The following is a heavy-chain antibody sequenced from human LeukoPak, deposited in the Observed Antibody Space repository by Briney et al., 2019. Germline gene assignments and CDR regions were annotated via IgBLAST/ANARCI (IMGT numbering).Heavy chain of an antibody. J-gene: IGHJ3*02. Sequence: ASVKVSCKASGYTFTSYGIIWVRQAPGQGLEWMGWISGYNGNTNYAQKLQGRVAMTTDTSTSTAYMELRSLRSDDTAVYYCAREHVDTSFDIWGQGTMVTVSS. CDR1: GYTFTSYG. CDR2: ISGYNGNT. V-gene: IGHV1-18*01. CDR3: AREHVDTSFDI. D-gene: IGHD5-18*01.